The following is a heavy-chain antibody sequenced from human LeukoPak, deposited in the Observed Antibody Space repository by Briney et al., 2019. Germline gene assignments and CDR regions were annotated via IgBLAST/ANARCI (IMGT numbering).Heavy chain of an antibody. CDR1: GGTFNTYS. CDR2: IIPVLDIA. J-gene: IGHJ4*02. CDR3: AKAGWELLEGFDY. Sequence: SVKVSCESSGGTFNTYSISWVRQAPGQGLEWVGRIIPVLDIANYAQKFQGRVTITADRSTNTAYMEVNSLRAEDTAVYYCAKAGWELLEGFDYWGQGTLVTVSS. D-gene: IGHD1-26*01. V-gene: IGHV1-69*02.